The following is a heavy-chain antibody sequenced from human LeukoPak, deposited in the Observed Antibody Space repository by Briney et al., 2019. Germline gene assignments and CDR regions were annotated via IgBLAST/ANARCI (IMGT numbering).Heavy chain of an antibody. CDR3: AAGTGGDSSFDY. Sequence: SVKVSCKASGFTFTSSAMQWVRQARGQRLEWIGWIVVGSGNTNYAQKCQERVTIARDMSTSTAYMELSSLRSEDTAVYYCAAGTGGDSSFDYWGQGTLVTVSS. D-gene: IGHD3-16*01. CDR1: GFTFTSSA. V-gene: IGHV1-58*02. CDR2: IVVGSGNT. J-gene: IGHJ4*02.